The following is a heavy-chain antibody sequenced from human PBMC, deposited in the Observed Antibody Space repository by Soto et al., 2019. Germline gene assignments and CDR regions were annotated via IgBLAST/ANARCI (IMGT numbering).Heavy chain of an antibody. D-gene: IGHD5-18*01. CDR2: ISSTSTYT. Sequence: QVQLVESGGGLVKPGESLRLSCAASGFTFSDYYMTWIRQAPGKGLEWVSTISSTSTYTHYADSVKGRFTISRDNAKNSLYLQMNSLRAEDTAVYYCAREMLRGYGQFDYWGQGTLVTVSS. V-gene: IGHV3-11*05. CDR1: GFTFSDYY. CDR3: AREMLRGYGQFDY. J-gene: IGHJ4*02.